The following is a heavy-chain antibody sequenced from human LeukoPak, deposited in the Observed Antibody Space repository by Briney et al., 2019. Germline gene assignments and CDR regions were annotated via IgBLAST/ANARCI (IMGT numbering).Heavy chain of an antibody. CDR1: AGSINKNY. J-gene: IGHJ4*02. CDR2: IYYSGNT. V-gene: IGHV4-59*12. Sequence: SETLSLTCTVSAGSINKNYWSWIRQPPGKGLEWIGYIYYSGNTNYNPSLKSRVTISVDTSKNQFSLKLSSVTAADTAVYYCARATYYYDSSGYRFGETFDYWGQGTLVTVSS. D-gene: IGHD3-22*01. CDR3: ARATYYYDSSGYRFGETFDY.